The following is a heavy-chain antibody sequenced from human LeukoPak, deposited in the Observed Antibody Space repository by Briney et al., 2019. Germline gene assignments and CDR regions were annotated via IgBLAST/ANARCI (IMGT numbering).Heavy chain of an antibody. V-gene: IGHV4-59*01. Sequence: SETLSFTCSVSGASISLYTWSWIRQAPGKGLEWIGYIFYSGSTNYSPSLMSRVTMSVDTSKNHFSLRLSSVTAADTAIYYCTRVDYFDIIGYEGAFDIWGQGTMVAVSS. CDR1: GASISLYT. CDR2: IFYSGST. D-gene: IGHD3-22*01. CDR3: TRVDYFDIIGYEGAFDI. J-gene: IGHJ3*02.